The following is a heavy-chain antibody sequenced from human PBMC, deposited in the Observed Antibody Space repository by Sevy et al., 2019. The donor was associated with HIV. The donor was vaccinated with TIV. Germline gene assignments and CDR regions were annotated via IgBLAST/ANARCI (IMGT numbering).Heavy chain of an antibody. CDR2: IYSGGST. D-gene: IGHD1-26*01. J-gene: IGHJ3*02. CDR1: GFTVSSNY. CDR3: ARDPIIGRSSDAFDI. Sequence: GGSLRLSCAASGFTVSSNYMSWVRQAPGKGLEWVSVIYSGGSTYYADSVKGRFTISRDNSKNTLYLQMNSLRAEDTAVYYCARDPIIGRSSDAFDIWGQGTMVTVSS. V-gene: IGHV3-53*01.